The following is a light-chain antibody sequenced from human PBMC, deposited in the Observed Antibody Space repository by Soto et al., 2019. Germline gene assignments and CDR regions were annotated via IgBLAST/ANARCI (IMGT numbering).Light chain of an antibody. V-gene: IGLV4-69*01. CDR2: LDSDGSH. CDR1: SGHSTYA. J-gene: IGLJ3*02. CDR3: QTWATVPDWV. Sequence: QSVLTQSPSASASLGASVKLICTLSSGHSTYAIAWHQQQPEKGPRYLMKLDSDGSHSKGDGIPDRFSGSSSGAERYLTISSLQSEDEADYYCQTWATVPDWVFGGGNKLTVL.